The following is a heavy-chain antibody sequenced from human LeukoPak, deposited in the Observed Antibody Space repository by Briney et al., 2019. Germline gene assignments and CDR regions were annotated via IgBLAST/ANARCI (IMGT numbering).Heavy chain of an antibody. Sequence: ASVKVSCKASGYPFTGYCMHWVRQAPGQGLEWMGRINPNSGGTNYAQKLQGRVTVTRDTSISTFYMELSGLRSDDTAMYYCARAGSSGDSGNWFDPWGQGTLVTVSS. J-gene: IGHJ5*02. V-gene: IGHV1-2*06. CDR3: ARAGSSGDSGNWFDP. CDR2: INPNSGGT. CDR1: GYPFTGYC. D-gene: IGHD3-22*01.